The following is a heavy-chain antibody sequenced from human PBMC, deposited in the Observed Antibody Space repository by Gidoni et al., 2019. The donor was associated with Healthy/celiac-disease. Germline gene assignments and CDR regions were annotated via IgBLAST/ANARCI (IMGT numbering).Heavy chain of an antibody. Sequence: QVQLVQSGAEVKKPGASVKVSCKASGYTFTGYYMHWVRQAPGQGLEWMGWINPNGGGTNYAQKFQGRVTMTRDTSISTAYMELSRLRSDDTAVYYCARERLYYDFWSGYKYWGQGTLVTVSS. CDR2: INPNGGGT. CDR1: GYTFTGYY. J-gene: IGHJ4*02. CDR3: ARERLYYDFWSGYKY. D-gene: IGHD3-3*01. V-gene: IGHV1-2*02.